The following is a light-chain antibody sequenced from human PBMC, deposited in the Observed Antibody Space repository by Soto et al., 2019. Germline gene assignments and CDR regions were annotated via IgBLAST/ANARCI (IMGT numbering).Light chain of an antibody. CDR2: ATS. CDR1: QAIFTF. V-gene: IGKV1-39*01. Sequence: DIQVTQSPSSLSASVGDRVTITCRSSQAIFTFLNWYQQTEGKAPRFLIYATSNLQSGVPSRFSGTRHGREFLLTHTNLQPDEFATYYCKKGDRLPITSGQG. CDR3: KKGDRLPIT. J-gene: IGKJ5*01.